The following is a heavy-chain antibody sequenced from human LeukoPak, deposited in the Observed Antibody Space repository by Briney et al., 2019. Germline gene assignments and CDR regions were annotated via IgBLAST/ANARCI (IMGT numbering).Heavy chain of an antibody. D-gene: IGHD3-10*01. V-gene: IGHV3-23*01. CDR2: ISGSGGST. CDR1: GFTFSSYA. Sequence: GGSLRLSCAASGFTFSSYAMSWVRQAPGEGLEWVSAISGSGGSTYYADSVKGRFTISRDNSKNTLYLQMNSLRAEDTAVYYCAKVGNYYGSGSLPYYFDYWGQGTLVTVSS. J-gene: IGHJ4*02. CDR3: AKVGNYYGSGSLPYYFDY.